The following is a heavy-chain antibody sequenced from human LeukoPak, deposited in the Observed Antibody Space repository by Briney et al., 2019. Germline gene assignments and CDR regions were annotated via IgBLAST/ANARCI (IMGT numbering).Heavy chain of an antibody. CDR3: ARAATVTREMDV. CDR1: GGSFSGYY. J-gene: IGHJ6*04. CDR2: IYYSGST. Sequence: SETLSLTCAVYGGSFSGYYWSRIRQPPGKGLEWIGSIYYSGSTYYNPSLKSRVTISVDTSKNQFSLKLSSVTAADTAVYYCARAATVTREMDVWGKGTTVTVSS. D-gene: IGHD4-11*01. V-gene: IGHV4-34*01.